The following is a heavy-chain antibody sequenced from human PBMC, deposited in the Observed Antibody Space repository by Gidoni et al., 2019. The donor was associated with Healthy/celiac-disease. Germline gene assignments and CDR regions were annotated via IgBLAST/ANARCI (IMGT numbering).Heavy chain of an antibody. J-gene: IGHJ5*02. Sequence: EVQLVESGGGLVQPGGSLRLTCSASGFTFSSYAMHWVRQAPGKGREYVSAISSNGDSSYYADSVEGRFTISRDNSKNTLYLQMSSLRAEDTAVYYCVKDRTGVLTGYYKDPWGQGTLVTVSS. D-gene: IGHD3-9*01. CDR3: VKDRTGVLTGYYKDP. V-gene: IGHV3-64D*06. CDR2: ISSNGDSS. CDR1: GFTFSSYA.